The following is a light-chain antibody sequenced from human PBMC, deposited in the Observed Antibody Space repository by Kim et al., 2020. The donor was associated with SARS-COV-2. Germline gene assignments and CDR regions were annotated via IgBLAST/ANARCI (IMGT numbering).Light chain of an antibody. CDR2: NTN. V-gene: IGLV8-61*01. CDR3: VLYMGSGTWV. Sequence: GGTVPLTCGLSTGSVSTSYFPSWYQQTPGQAPRTLIYNTNTRSSGVPDRFSGSILGNKAALTITGAQADDESDYYCVLYMGSGTWVFGGGTQLTVL. CDR1: TGSVSTSYF. J-gene: IGLJ3*02.